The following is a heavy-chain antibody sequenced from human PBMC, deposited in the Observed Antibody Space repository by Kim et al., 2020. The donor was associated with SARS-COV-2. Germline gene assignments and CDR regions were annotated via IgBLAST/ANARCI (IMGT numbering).Heavy chain of an antibody. Sequence: GGSLRLSCAASGFTFSDYYMSWIRQAPGKGLEWVSYISSSSGYTNYADSVKGRFTISRDNAKNSLYLQMNSLRAEDTAVYYCARGGGSNHFDYWGQGTLGTVSS. J-gene: IGHJ4*02. V-gene: IGHV3-11*05. CDR2: ISSSSGYT. CDR3: ARGGGSNHFDY. D-gene: IGHD2-15*01. CDR1: GFTFSDYY.